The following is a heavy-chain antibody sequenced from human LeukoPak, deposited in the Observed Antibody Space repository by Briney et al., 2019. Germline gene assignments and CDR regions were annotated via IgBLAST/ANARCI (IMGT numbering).Heavy chain of an antibody. Sequence: SETLSLTCTVSGGSISSSSYYWGWIRQPPGKGLEWIGCIYYSGSTIYNPSLKSRVTISVDTSKNQFSLKLSSVTAADTAVYYCAGGRRDAYNYNYWGQGTLVTVSS. J-gene: IGHJ4*02. V-gene: IGHV4-39*07. CDR1: GGSISSSSYY. D-gene: IGHD5-24*01. CDR2: IYYSGST. CDR3: AGGRRDAYNYNY.